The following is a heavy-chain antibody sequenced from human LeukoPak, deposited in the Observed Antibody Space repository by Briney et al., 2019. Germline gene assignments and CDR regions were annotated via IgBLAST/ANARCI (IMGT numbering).Heavy chain of an antibody. J-gene: IGHJ5*02. CDR1: GVSISSYF. CDR3: ARSEPAGGGRRYNWFDP. D-gene: IGHD1-14*01. CDR2: IYYSGST. Sequence: PSETLSLTCTVSGVSISSYFWSWVRQPPGKGLEWIGYIYYSGSTNYHPSLKSRVTISVDTSKNQFSLKLSSVTAADTAVYYCARSEPAGGGRRYNWFDPWGQGTLVTVSS. V-gene: IGHV4-59*01.